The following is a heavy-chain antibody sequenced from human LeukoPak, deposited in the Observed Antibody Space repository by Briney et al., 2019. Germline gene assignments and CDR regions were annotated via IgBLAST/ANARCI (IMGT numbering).Heavy chain of an antibody. J-gene: IGHJ3*02. CDR1: LGSITGGVFC. CDR2: VYYRVNT. V-gene: IGHV4-31*03. Sequence: SLSLTRTVSLGSITGGVFCWRWVRHHPGEGLGWIGHVYYRVNTYYNPSLKSRVLMSVDTSKNQISLKLSSVTAADTAVYYCARDPRDYGNTPGEQLVMDISGERTMCT. D-gene: IGHD4-11*01. CDR3: ARDPRDYGNTPGEQLVMDI.